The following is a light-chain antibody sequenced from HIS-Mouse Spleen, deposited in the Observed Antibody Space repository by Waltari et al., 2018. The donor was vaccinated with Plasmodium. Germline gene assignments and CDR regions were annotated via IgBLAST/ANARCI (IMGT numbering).Light chain of an antibody. CDR1: SGHSSYA. V-gene: IGLV4-69*01. J-gene: IGLJ2*01. CDR2: LNSDGSP. Sequence: QLVLTQSPSASASLGASVKLTCTLRSGHSSYAIAWHQQQPEKGPRYLMKLNSDGSPSKGDGIPDRFSGSSSGAERYLTISSLQSEDEADYYCQTWGTGMGVFGGGTKLTVL. CDR3: QTWGTGMGV.